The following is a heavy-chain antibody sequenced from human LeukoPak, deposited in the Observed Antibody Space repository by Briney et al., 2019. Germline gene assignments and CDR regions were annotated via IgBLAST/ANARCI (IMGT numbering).Heavy chain of an antibody. CDR2: IYYSGST. V-gene: IGHV4-31*03. CDR3: ARVRLECGGDCYPPGDWYFDL. Sequence: SETLSLTCTVSAGSISSGGYYWSWIRQHPGKGLEWIGYIYYSGSTYYNPSLKSRVTISVDTSKNQFSLKLSSVTAADTAVYYCARVRLECGGDCYPPGDWYFDLWGRGTLVTVSS. D-gene: IGHD2-21*02. CDR1: AGSISSGGYY. J-gene: IGHJ2*01.